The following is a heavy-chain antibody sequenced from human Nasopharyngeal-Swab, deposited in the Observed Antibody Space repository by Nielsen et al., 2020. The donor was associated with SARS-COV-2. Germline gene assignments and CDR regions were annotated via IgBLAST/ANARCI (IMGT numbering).Heavy chain of an antibody. CDR3: ARGRATMVRGARGKPYYMDV. Sequence: GSLRLSCTVSGGSISSYYWSWIRQPPGKGLEWIGYIYYSGSTNYNPSLKSRVTISVDTSKNQFSLKLSSVTAADTAVYYCARGRATMVRGARGKPYYMDVWGKGTTVTVSS. V-gene: IGHV4-59*12. CDR1: GGSISSYY. D-gene: IGHD3-10*01. J-gene: IGHJ6*03. CDR2: IYYSGST.